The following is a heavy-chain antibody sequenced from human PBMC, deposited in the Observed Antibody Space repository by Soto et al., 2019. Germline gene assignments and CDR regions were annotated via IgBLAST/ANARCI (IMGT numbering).Heavy chain of an antibody. CDR1: GGSISSYY. J-gene: IGHJ4*02. V-gene: IGHV4-59*08. Sequence: SETLSLTCTVSGGSISSYYWSWIRQPPGKGLEWIGYIYYSGSTNYNPSLKSRVTISADTSKNQFSLKLSSVTAADTAVYYCARLADYDFWSGYSGMGGYFDYWGQGTLVTVSS. CDR3: ARLADYDFWSGYSGMGGYFDY. D-gene: IGHD3-3*01. CDR2: IYYSGST.